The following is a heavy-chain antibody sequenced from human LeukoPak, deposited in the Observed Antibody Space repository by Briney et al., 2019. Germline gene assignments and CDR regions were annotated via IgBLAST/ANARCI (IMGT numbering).Heavy chain of an antibody. CDR1: GGTFSSYA. CDR3: ARETLGGRGYYYYGMDV. V-gene: IGHV1-69*13. D-gene: IGHD4-23*01. J-gene: IGHJ6*02. Sequence: SVKVSCKASGGTFSSYAINWVRQAPGQGLEWMGGIIPIFGTANYAQRFQGRVTITADESTSTAYMELSSLRSEDAAVYYCARETLGGRGYYYYGMDVWGQGTTVTVSS. CDR2: IIPIFGTA.